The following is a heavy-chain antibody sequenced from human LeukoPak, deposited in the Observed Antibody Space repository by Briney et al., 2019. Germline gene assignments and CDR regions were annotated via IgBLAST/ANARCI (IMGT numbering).Heavy chain of an antibody. J-gene: IGHJ4*02. D-gene: IGHD3-10*01. V-gene: IGHV4-59*01. CDR3: ARASMVRGPLDY. CDR1: GGSISSYY. Sequence: NTSETLSLTCTVSGGSISSYYWSWIRQPPGKGLEWIGYIYYSGSTNYNPSLKSRVTISVDTSKNQFSLKLSSVTAADTAVYYCARASMVRGPLDYWGQGTLVTVSS. CDR2: IYYSGST.